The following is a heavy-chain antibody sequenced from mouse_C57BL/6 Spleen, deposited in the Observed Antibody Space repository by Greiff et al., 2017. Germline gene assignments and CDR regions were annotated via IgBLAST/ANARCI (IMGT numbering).Heavy chain of an antibody. CDR1: GFSFTSYG. CDR2: IWSSGST. J-gene: IGHJ4*01. D-gene: IGHD2-3*01. CDR3: DRNRDGSLYYAMDY. Sequence: QVQLKQSGPGLVQPSQSLSITCTVSGFSFTSYGVHWVRQSPGKGLEWLGVIWSSGSTDYNAAIISSLSISKDHSKSHVSFKLNMLQADDTAIYYCDRNRDGSLYYAMDYWGQGTSVTVSS. V-gene: IGHV2-2*01.